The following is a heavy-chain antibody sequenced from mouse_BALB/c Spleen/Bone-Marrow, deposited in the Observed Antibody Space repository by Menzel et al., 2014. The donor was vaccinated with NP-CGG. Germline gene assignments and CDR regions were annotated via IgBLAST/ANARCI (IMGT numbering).Heavy chain of an antibody. CDR2: IYPGDGDT. J-gene: IGHJ4*01. D-gene: IGHD3-1*01. CDR1: GYAFSSSW. Sequence: VQLQQSGPELVKPGASVKISCKASGYAFSSSWMNWVKRRPGQGLEWIGRIYPGDGDTNYNGKFKGKATLTADKSSSTAYMQPSSLTSVDSAVYFCARQLGLYAMDYWGQGTSVTVSS. CDR3: ARQLGLYAMDY. V-gene: IGHV1-82*01.